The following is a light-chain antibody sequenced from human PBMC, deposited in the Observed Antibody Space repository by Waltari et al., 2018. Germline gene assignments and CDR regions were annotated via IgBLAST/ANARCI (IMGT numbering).Light chain of an antibody. CDR3: QHLNSYPFT. V-gene: IGKV1-9*01. Sequence: DIQLTQSPSFPSASVGDRVTITCRASQGVSSYLAWYQQKPGKAPHLLIYGASTLQSGVPSRFSGSGSGTEFTLTISSLQPEDFATYYCQHLNSYPFTFGPGSKVDIK. CDR2: GAS. CDR1: QGVSSY. J-gene: IGKJ3*01.